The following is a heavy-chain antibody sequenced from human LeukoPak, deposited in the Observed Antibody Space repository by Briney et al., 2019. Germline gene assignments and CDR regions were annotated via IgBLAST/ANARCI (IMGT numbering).Heavy chain of an antibody. CDR1: AGSISSYY. Sequence: PSETLSLTCTVSAGSISSYYWSWLRQPAGKGLEWIGRIYTSGSTNYNPSLKSRVPMSVDTSKNQFSLKLSSVTAADTAVYSCARDSNDFWSGYFNWFDTWGQGTMVTVSS. D-gene: IGHD3-3*01. V-gene: IGHV4-4*07. CDR2: IYTSGST. CDR3: ARDSNDFWSGYFNWFDT. J-gene: IGHJ5*02.